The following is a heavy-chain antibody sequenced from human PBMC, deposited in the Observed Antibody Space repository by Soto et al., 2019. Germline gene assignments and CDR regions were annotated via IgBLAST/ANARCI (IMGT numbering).Heavy chain of an antibody. CDR1: GGTFSSYA. J-gene: IGHJ4*02. CDR2: IIPIFGTA. V-gene: IGHV1-69*06. CDR3: ARWVDDDYNYYFDY. Sequence: ASVKVSCKASGGTFSSYAISWVRQAPGQGLEWMGGIIPIFGTANYAQKFQGRVTITADKSTSTAYMELSSLRSEDTTVYYCARWVDDDYNYYFDYWGQGTLVTVSS. D-gene: IGHD4-4*01.